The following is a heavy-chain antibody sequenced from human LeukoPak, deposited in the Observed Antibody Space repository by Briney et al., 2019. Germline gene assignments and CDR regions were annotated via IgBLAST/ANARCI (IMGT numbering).Heavy chain of an antibody. D-gene: IGHD1-1*01. Sequence: PGGSLRLSCAASGFIVSSNYMNWVRQAPGKGLEWIAVLYSGGSAYYADSVKGLFTISRDNSKNTLYLQIYSLRAEDTAIYYCARDSETETGWYYYGMDVWGQGTTVTVSS. V-gene: IGHV3-53*01. CDR1: GFIVSSNY. CDR3: ARDSETETGWYYYGMDV. J-gene: IGHJ6*02. CDR2: LYSGGSA.